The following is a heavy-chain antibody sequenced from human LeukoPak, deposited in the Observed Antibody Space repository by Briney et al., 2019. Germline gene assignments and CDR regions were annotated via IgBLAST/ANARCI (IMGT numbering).Heavy chain of an antibody. CDR1: GFTFSDYY. V-gene: IGHV3-11*05. CDR3: ARVGGHGTQGYMDAFDI. J-gene: IGHJ3*02. Sequence: PGGSLILSCAASGFTFSDYYTSWILQAPTKRPELVSYITSSSYINYADSVKGGFTISRDNAKNSMYLQMNSLRAEDTAVYYCARVGGHGTQGYMDAFDIWGQGTMVTVPS. CDR2: ITSSSYI. D-gene: IGHD5-18*01.